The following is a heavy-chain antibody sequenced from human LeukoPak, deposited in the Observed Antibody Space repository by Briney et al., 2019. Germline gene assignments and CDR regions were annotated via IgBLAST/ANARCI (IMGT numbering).Heavy chain of an antibody. V-gene: IGHV3-53*01. D-gene: IGHD3-22*01. CDR1: GFTVSSNY. CDR3: ARDRYDSSGLPDS. Sequence: GGSLRLSCAASGFTVSSNYMSWVRQAPGKGLEWVSVIYSGGSTYYADSVRGRFTISRDNAKNSLYLQMNSLRAEDTAVYYCARDRYDSSGLPDSWGPGTLVTVSS. J-gene: IGHJ4*02. CDR2: IYSGGST.